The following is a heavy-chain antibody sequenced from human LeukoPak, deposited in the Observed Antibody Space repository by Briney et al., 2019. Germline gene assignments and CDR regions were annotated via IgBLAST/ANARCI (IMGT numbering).Heavy chain of an antibody. V-gene: IGHV3-30*04. J-gene: IGHJ4*02. D-gene: IGHD6-25*01. CDR1: GFTFSSYA. CDR2: ISYDGSNK. CDR3: ATSHHTSSGQNFDY. Sequence: GRSLRLSCAASGFTFSSYAMHWVRQAPGKGLEWVAVISYDGSNKYYADSVKGRFTISRDNSKNTLYLQMNALRADDTAMYYCATSHHTSSGQNFDYWGQGTLVTVSS.